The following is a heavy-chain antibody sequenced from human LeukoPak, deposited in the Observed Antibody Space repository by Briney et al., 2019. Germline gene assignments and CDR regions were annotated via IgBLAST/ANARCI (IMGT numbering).Heavy chain of an antibody. V-gene: IGHV3-74*01. CDR1: GFTFSSYY. J-gene: IGHJ4*02. CDR2: VDSDGSGS. D-gene: IGHD2/OR15-2a*01. CDR3: ARGGFSHGFDL. Sequence: GGSLRLSCAASGFTFSSYYMHWVRQAPGKGLVWVSRVDSDGSGSIYADSVKGRFTTSRDNAKNTVFLQMNSLRVEDTAVYYCARGGFSHGFDLWGQGTRVTVSS.